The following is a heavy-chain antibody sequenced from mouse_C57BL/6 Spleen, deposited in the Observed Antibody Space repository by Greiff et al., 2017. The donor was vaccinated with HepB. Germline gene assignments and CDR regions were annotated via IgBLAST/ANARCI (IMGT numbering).Heavy chain of an antibody. V-gene: IGHV1-50*01. Sequence: VQLQQPGAELVKPGASVKLSCKASGYTFTSYWMQWVKQRPGQGLEWIGEIDPSDSYTNYNQKFKGKATLTVDTSSSTAYMQLSSLTSEDSAVYYCARNYKYYFDYWGQGTTLTVSS. CDR2: IDPSDSYT. CDR1: GYTFTSYW. J-gene: IGHJ2*01. CDR3: ARNYKYYFDY. D-gene: IGHD2-12*01.